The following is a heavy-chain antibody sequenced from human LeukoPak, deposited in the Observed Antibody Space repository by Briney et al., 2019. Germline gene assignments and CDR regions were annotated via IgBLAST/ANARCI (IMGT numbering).Heavy chain of an antibody. V-gene: IGHV3-30*04. Sequence: PGGSLRLSCAASEFSSNNFAMYWVRQPLGKGLEWLAVISYDGSIRYYADSVKGRFTISRDNSNNTLHLQMNSLRPDDSALYYCAREDNPLWFDPWGQGTLVTVSS. CDR3: AREDNPLWFDP. J-gene: IGHJ5*02. D-gene: IGHD1-1*01. CDR1: EFSSNNFA. CDR2: ISYDGSIR.